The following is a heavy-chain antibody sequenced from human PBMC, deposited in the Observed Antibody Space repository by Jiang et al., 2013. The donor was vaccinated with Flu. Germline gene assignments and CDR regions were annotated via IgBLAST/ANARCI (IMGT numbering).Heavy chain of an antibody. CDR2: VIPMFGTT. Sequence: GAEVKKPGSSVKVSCKASGGTFTVISWVRQAPGHGLEWMGGVIPMFGTTNYAQKFKGRLTITADGPANTIYMELSSLRSEDTAVYYCARDSSSEAYPLLLYYFDVWGLAPWSLSP. J-gene: IGHJ2*01. CDR1: GGTFTV. CDR3: ARDSSSEAYPLLLYYFDV. D-gene: IGHD2/OR15-2a*01. V-gene: IGHV1-69*01.